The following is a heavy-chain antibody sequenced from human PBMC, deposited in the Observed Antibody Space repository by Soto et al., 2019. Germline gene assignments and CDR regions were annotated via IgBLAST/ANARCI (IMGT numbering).Heavy chain of an antibody. CDR2: IGTAGDT. Sequence: EVQLVESGGGLVQPGGSLRLSCAASGFTFSSYDMHWVRQATGKGLEWVSAIGTAGDTYYPGSVKGRFTISRENAKNSLYLQMNSLRAGDTAVYYCARGSLVARGCDAFDIWGQGTMVTVPS. CDR1: GFTFSSYD. J-gene: IGHJ3*02. CDR3: ARGSLVARGCDAFDI. V-gene: IGHV3-13*01. D-gene: IGHD3-10*01.